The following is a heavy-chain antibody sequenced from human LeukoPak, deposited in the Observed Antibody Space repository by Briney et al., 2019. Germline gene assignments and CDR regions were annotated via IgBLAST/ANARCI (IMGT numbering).Heavy chain of an antibody. V-gene: IGHV4-39*01. CDR2: TYYSGST. CDR1: GGSISSSSYY. CDR3: ARHLEDYYDSSGYYQHLDY. J-gene: IGHJ4*02. Sequence: SETLSLTCTVSGGSISSSSYYWGWIRQPPGKGLEWIGSTYYSGSTYYNPSLKSRVTISVDTSKNQFSLKLSSVTAADTAVYYCARHLEDYYDSSGYYQHLDYWGQGTLVTVSS. D-gene: IGHD3-22*01.